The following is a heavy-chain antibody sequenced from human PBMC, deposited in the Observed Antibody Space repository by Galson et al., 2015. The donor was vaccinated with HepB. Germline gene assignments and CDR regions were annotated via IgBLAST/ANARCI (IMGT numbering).Heavy chain of an antibody. D-gene: IGHD3-16*01. CDR2: IDRTGTYK. Sequence: SLRLSCAASGFTFSMFSMDWVRQPPGKGLEWVSSIDRTGTYKHYADSVKGRFTISRDNTKNSLYLQMTSLKAEDTAVYYCARGGAGKSDHWSQGTLVTVSP. J-gene: IGHJ4*02. V-gene: IGHV3-21*01. CDR3: ARGGAGKSDH. CDR1: GFTFSMFS.